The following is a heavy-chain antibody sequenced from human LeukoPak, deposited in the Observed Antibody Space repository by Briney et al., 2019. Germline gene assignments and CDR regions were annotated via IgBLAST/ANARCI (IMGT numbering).Heavy chain of an antibody. D-gene: IGHD5-18*01. CDR2: IYYSGST. V-gene: IGHV4-39*01. CDR3: ARQLWLFGYFDY. J-gene: IGHJ4*02. Sequence: WETLSLTCTVSGGSISSSSYYWGWIRQPPGKGLEWIGSIYYSGSTYYNPSLKSRVTISVDTSKNQFSLKLSSVTAADTAVYYCARQLWLFGYFDYWGQGTLVTVSS. CDR1: GGSISSSSYY.